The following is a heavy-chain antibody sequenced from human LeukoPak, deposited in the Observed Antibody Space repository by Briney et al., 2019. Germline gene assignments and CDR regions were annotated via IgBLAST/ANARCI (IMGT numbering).Heavy chain of an antibody. J-gene: IGHJ4*02. CDR1: GFTLSSYS. D-gene: IGHD6-19*01. V-gene: IGHV3-23*01. CDR3: AKEGLYSSAWYYFDY. CDR2: IVGSENRA. Sequence: GGSLRLTGAVSGFTLSSYSYCWSCKAPGKGLEWVSVIVGSENRAYYADSVKGRFTISRDSHKNTLYLQVNSLRAEDTAVYYCAKEGLYSSAWYYFDYWGQGTQVAVSS.